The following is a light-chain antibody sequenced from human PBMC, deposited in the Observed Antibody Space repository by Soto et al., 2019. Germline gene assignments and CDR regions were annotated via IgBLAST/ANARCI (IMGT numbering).Light chain of an antibody. V-gene: IGLV1-40*01. Sequence: QSVLTQPPSVSGAPGQTITISCTGSSSNIGEGYDVHWYQQLPGRAPKLLIYGNNNRPSGVPDRFSGSKSGTSVSLVTTGLLGEDEDDYYCQSYYSNLTNAVFGGGTKVTVL. CDR2: GNN. CDR3: QSYYSNLTNAV. J-gene: IGLJ2*01. CDR1: SSNIGEGYD.